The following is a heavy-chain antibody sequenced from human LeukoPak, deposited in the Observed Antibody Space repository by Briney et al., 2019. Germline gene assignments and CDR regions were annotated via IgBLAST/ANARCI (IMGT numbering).Heavy chain of an antibody. CDR2: ISGSGDYT. Sequence: PGGSLRLSCAASGFTFSSYAMSWVRQAPGKGLEWVSGISGSGDYTYYADSVKGRFTISRDNSKNTLYLQMNSLRAEDTAVFYCARGSPHRRNYDSSGYYSYYFDYWGQGTLVTVSS. D-gene: IGHD3-22*01. J-gene: IGHJ4*02. V-gene: IGHV3-23*01. CDR1: GFTFSSYA. CDR3: ARGSPHRRNYDSSGYYSYYFDY.